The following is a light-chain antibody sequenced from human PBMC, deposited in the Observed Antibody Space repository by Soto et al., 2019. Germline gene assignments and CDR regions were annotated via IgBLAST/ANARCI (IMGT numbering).Light chain of an antibody. J-gene: IGKJ5*01. V-gene: IGKV1-16*01. CDR2: AAS. CDR3: QQLDSYLP. CDR1: LPISNY. Sequence: DIQMNQSPSSLSASVGDRVTNTCRASLPISNYLAWYHEKPGKVPNLLIYAASSLQSGVPSRFSGSGSGTDFTLTISSLQPEDFGTYYCQQLDSYLPFGQGPLLEIK.